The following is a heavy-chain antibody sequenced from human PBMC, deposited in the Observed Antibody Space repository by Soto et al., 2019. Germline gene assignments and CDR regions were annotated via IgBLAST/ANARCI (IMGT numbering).Heavy chain of an antibody. CDR2: IYYSGST. D-gene: IGHD3-22*01. J-gene: IGHJ4*02. CDR3: ARLTYYYHTSAYAFDS. Sequence: SETLSLIWTVSGGSIRSFYWNWIRQPPGKGLEWIGYIYYSGSTNYNPSLKSRVTISVDRSKNQFSLKLSSVTAADTAVYYCARLTYYYHTSAYAFDSWGQGTLVTVSS. V-gene: IGHV4-59*08. CDR1: GGSIRSFY.